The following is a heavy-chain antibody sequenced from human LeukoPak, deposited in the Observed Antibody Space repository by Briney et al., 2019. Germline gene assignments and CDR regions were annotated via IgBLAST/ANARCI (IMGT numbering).Heavy chain of an antibody. V-gene: IGHV4-30-4*08. Sequence: SETLSLTCTVSGGSISSGDYYWSWIRQPPGKGLEWIGYIYYSGSTYYNPSLKSRVTISVDTSKNQFSLKLSSVTAAYTAVYYCAREITIFVDAFDIWGQGTMVTVSS. D-gene: IGHD3-3*01. J-gene: IGHJ3*02. CDR3: AREITIFVDAFDI. CDR2: IYYSGST. CDR1: GGSISSGDYY.